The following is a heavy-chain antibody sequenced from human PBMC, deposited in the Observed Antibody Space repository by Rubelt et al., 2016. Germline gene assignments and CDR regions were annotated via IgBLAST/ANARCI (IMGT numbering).Heavy chain of an antibody. CDR2: IKEDGSEQ. J-gene: IGHJ4*02. D-gene: IGHD6-19*01. Sequence: EVQLVESGGGLVQPGGSLRLSCAASGFTFSTYWMTWVRQAPGKGLEWVANIKEDGSEQYYVGSVRGRFTISRDNAKNSLYLQMNSLRAEDTAVYYCARDRAVAGTWGQGTLVTVSS. CDR3: ARDRAVAGT. V-gene: IGHV3-7*01. CDR1: GFTFSTYW.